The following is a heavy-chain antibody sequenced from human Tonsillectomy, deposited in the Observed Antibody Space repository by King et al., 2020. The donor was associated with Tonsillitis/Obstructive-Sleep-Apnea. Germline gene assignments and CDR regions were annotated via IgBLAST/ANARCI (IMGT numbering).Heavy chain of an antibody. Sequence: ITLKESGPTLVKPTQTLTLTCSFSGFSLRTSGVGVGWIRQPPGKALEWLALISWADDKTYSPSLISRLTITKDTSRNRVVLTMTNMDPVDTATYYCAHLMRRYNWNRGYYYYMAVWGKGTTVTVSS. CDR2: ISWADDK. D-gene: IGHD1-20*01. V-gene: IGHV2-5*02. J-gene: IGHJ6*03. CDR1: GFSLRTSGVG. CDR3: AHLMRRYNWNRGYYYYMAV.